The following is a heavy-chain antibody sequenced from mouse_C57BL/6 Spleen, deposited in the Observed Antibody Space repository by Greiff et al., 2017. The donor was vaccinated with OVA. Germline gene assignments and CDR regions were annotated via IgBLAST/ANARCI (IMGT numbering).Heavy chain of an antibody. Sequence: VQLQQPGAELVRPGSSVKLSCKASGYTFTSYWMHLVKQRPIQGLEWIGNIDPSDSETHYNQKFKDKATLTVDKSSSTAYMQLSSLTSEDSAVYYCARSDYEYEKGYAMDDWGQGTSVTVSS. CDR2: IDPSDSET. D-gene: IGHD2-4*01. V-gene: IGHV1-52*01. CDR3: ARSDYEYEKGYAMDD. CDR1: GYTFTSYW. J-gene: IGHJ4*01.